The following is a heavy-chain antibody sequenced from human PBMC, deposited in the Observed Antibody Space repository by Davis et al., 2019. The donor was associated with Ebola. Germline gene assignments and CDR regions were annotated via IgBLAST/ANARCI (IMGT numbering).Heavy chain of an antibody. CDR1: GFTFKTFA. J-gene: IGHJ6*02. V-gene: IGHV3-21*05. CDR2: IGSSSNDI. CDR3: ARRIILSSRGGVDV. Sequence: PGGSLRLSCAASGFTFKTFAMHWFRQPPGKGLEWVSHIGSSSNDISYADSVKGRFTISRDNAKDSLYLHMNSLRDEDMAVYYCARRIILSSRGGVDVWGQGTTVIVSS. D-gene: IGHD2-2*01.